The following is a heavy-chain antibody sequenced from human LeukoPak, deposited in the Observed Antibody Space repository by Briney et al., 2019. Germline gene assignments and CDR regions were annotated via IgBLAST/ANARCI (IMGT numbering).Heavy chain of an antibody. D-gene: IGHD2-15*01. Sequence: RTGGSLRLSCAASGFTFSSYAMHWVRHAPGKGLEWVSGINWNGGSTGYADSVKGRFTISRDNAKNSLYLQMNSLRAEDTALYYCARDSGYCSGGSCYSVNYYYYMDVWGKGTTVTVSS. V-gene: IGHV3-20*04. J-gene: IGHJ6*03. CDR2: INWNGGST. CDR3: ARDSGYCSGGSCYSVNYYYYMDV. CDR1: GFTFSSYA.